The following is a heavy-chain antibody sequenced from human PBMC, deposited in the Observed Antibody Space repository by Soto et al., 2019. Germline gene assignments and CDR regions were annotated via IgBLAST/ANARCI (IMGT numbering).Heavy chain of an antibody. CDR3: AASQQFAY. V-gene: IGHV1-18*01. CDR1: GYTFSKYG. J-gene: IGHJ4*02. CDR2: INTYTGDT. Sequence: VQLVQSGAEVKKPGTSVNVSCKASGYTFSKYGINWVRQAPGQGLEWMGWINTYTGDTNFAQKFQGRVTMTTDTSTSTAYMEVRGLRSDDTAIYYCAASQQFAYWGQGTLVSVSS. D-gene: IGHD6-13*01.